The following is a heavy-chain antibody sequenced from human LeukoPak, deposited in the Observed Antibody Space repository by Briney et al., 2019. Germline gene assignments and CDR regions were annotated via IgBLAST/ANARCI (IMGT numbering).Heavy chain of an antibody. CDR3: AKKTGDDFDC. CDR1: GFTFSSYA. J-gene: IGHJ4*02. D-gene: IGHD7-27*01. V-gene: IGHV3-23*01. CDR2: ISGSGGST. Sequence: PGGSLRLSCAASGFTFSSYAMSWVRQAPGKGLGWVSAISGSGGSTYYADSVKGRLTISRDNSKNTLYLQMNSLRAEDTAVYYCAKKTGDDFDCWGQGTLVTVSS.